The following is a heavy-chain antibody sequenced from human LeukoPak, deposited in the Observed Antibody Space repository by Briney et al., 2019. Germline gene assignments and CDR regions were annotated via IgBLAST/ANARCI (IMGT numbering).Heavy chain of an antibody. D-gene: IGHD1-14*01. V-gene: IGHV3-48*01. CDR3: AKNGEPHYYMDV. CDR2: ISSSSSTI. J-gene: IGHJ6*03. Sequence: GGSLRLSCAASGFTVSSNYMNWVRQAPGKGLEWVSYISSSSSTIYYADSVKGRFTSSRDYSKRTVYLQMNSLRAEDTAVYYCAKNGEPHYYMDVLGKGTTVTVSS. CDR1: GFTVSSNY.